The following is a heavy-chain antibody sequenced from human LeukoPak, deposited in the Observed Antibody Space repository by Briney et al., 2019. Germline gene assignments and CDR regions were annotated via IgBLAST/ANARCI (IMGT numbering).Heavy chain of an antibody. CDR3: ASGRIAVAGIGNY. Sequence: GSLRLSCAASGFAVSTNHVTWVRQAPGKGLEWIGEIYHSGSTNYNPSLKSRVTISVDKSKNQFSLKLSSVTAADTAVYYCASGRIAVAGIGNYWGQGTLVTVSS. V-gene: IGHV4-4*02. CDR2: IYHSGST. J-gene: IGHJ4*02. CDR1: GFAVSTNHV. D-gene: IGHD6-19*01.